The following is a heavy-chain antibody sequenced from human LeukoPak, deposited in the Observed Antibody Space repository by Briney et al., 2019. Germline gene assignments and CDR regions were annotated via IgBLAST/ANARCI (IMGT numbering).Heavy chain of an antibody. CDR2: IYYSGST. J-gene: IGHJ6*02. V-gene: IGHV4-31*03. CDR3: AGWERPYYYYGMDV. D-gene: IGHD1-1*01. Sequence: SETLSLTCTVSGVSISSGGYYWSWIRQHPGKGLEWIGYIYYSGSTHYNPSLKSRVTIPVDTSKNQFSLKLSSVTAADTAVYYCAGWERPYYYYGMDVWGQGTTVTVSS. CDR1: GVSISSGGYY.